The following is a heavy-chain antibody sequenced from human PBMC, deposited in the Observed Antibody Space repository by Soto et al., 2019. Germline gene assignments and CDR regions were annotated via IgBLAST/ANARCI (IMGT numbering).Heavy chain of an antibody. D-gene: IGHD3-22*01. CDR1: GFTFSGSA. CDR3: TSLYDSSGYYPY. Sequence: EVQLVESGGGLVQPGGSLKLSCAASGFTFSGSAMHWVRQASGKGLEWVGRIRSKLNNYATAYAASVKGRFTISRDDSKNTAYLQMNSPKTEDTAVYYCTSLYDSSGYYPYWGQGTLVTVSS. V-gene: IGHV3-73*02. J-gene: IGHJ4*02. CDR2: IRSKLNNYAT.